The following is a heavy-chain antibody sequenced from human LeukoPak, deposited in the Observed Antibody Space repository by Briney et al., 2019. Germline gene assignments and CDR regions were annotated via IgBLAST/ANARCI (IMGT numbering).Heavy chain of an antibody. D-gene: IGHD3-22*01. CDR2: IYYSGST. J-gene: IGHJ4*02. CDR1: RGSISSGIYY. CDR3: ARDSSGYSRFDY. Sequence: SETLSFTCTVSRGSISSGIYYWGWIRQPPGKGLEWIGTIYYSGSTYYNPSLKSRVTISVDTSKNEFSLKLNSVTAADTAIYYCARDSSGYSRFDYWGQGALVTVSS. V-gene: IGHV4-39*02.